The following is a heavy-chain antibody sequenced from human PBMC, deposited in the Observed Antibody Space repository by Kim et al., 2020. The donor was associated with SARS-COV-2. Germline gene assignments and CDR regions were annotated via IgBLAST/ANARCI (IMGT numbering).Heavy chain of an antibody. CDR1: GFTFDEYA. V-gene: IGHV3-9*01. CDR2: ISWNSGSI. CDR3: AKDYSVSSSCYTYCDL. Sequence: GGSLRLSCAASGFTFDEYAMHWVRQAPGKGLEWVSGISWNSGSIGQADSVNGRFTISRDNAKNSLYLQMNSLRAEDTALYYCAKDYSVSSSCYTYCDLWG. D-gene: IGHD6-13*01. J-gene: IGHJ2*01.